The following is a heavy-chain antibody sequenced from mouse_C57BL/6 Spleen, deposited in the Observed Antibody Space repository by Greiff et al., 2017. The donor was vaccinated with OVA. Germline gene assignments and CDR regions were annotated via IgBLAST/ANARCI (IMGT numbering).Heavy chain of an antibody. CDR2: IHPNSGST. CDR1: GYTFTSYW. J-gene: IGHJ3*01. Sequence: QVQLQQPGAELVKPGASVKLSCKASGYTFTSYWMHWVKQRPGQGLEWIGMIHPNSGSTNYNEKFKSKATLTVDKSSSTAYMQLSSLTSEDSAVYYCAREGNWDVAYWGQGTLVTVSA. CDR3: AREGNWDVAY. V-gene: IGHV1-64*01. D-gene: IGHD4-1*01.